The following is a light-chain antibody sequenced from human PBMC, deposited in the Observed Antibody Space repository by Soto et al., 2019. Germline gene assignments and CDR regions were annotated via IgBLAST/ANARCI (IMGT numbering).Light chain of an antibody. Sequence: QSALTQPASVSGSPGQAITISCTGTSSDVGGYNYVSWYQQHPGKTPKLMIYEVSNRPSGVSNRFSGSKSGNTASLTISGLQAEHEADYDCSSYTSSSTFYVFGTVTKLTVL. CDR1: SSDVGGYNY. J-gene: IGLJ1*01. CDR2: EVS. V-gene: IGLV2-14*01. CDR3: SSYTSSSTFYV.